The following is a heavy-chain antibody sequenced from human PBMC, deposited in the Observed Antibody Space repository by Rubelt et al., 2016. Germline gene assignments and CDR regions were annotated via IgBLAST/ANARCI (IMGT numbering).Heavy chain of an antibody. J-gene: IGHJ3*02. D-gene: IGHD6-13*01. V-gene: IGHV1-2*04. CDR3: ARGSWFRGAFDI. Sequence: QVQLVQSGAEVKKPGASVKVSCKASGYTFTGYYMHWVRQAPGQGLEWMGWINHNSGGTNYAQEFQGWDSKNRDTSISTAYMELSRLRSDDTAVYYCARGSWFRGAFDIWGQGTMVTVSS. CDR1: GYTFTGYY. CDR2: INHNSGGT.